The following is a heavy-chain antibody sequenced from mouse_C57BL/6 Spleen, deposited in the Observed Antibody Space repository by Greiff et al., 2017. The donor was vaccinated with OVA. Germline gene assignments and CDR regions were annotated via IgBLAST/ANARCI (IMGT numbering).Heavy chain of an antibody. J-gene: IGHJ2*01. Sequence: EVHLVESGGGLVKPGGSLKLSCAASGFTFSDYGMHWVRQAPEKGLEWVAYISSGSSTIYYADTVKGRFIISRDNAKNVLFLLITMLTSAEAIMYYCASGGSSDEDYFDVWGPGTTLTVSS. CDR1: GFTFSDYG. CDR3: ASGGSSDEDYFDV. V-gene: IGHV5-17*01. CDR2: ISSGSSTI. D-gene: IGHD1-1*01.